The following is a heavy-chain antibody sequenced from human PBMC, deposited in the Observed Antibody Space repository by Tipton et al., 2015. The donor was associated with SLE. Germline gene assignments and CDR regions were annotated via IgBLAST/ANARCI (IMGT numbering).Heavy chain of an antibody. CDR3: ARDGYIPFDY. V-gene: IGHV4-38-2*02. J-gene: IGHJ4*02. D-gene: IGHD5-24*01. CDR1: GYSISSGYY. Sequence: TLSLTCAVSGYSISSGYYWGWIRQPPGKGLEWIGNIYHSGSTYYNPSLKSRVTISVDTSKNQFSLKLSSVTAADTAVYYCARDGYIPFDYWGQGTLVTVSS. CDR2: IYHSGST.